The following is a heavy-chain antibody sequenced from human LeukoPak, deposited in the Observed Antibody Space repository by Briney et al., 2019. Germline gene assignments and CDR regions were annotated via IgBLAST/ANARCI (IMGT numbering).Heavy chain of an antibody. CDR3: ARSYCSSTSCPGVDYYYYMDV. CDR2: INPNSGGT. D-gene: IGHD2-2*01. Sequence: ASVTVSCKASGYTFTGYYMHWVRQAPGQGLEWMGWINPNSGGTNYAQKFQGRVTMTRDTSISTAYMELSRLRSDDTAVYYCARSYCSSTSCPGVDYYYYMDVWGKGTTVTISS. CDR1: GYTFTGYY. V-gene: IGHV1-2*02. J-gene: IGHJ6*03.